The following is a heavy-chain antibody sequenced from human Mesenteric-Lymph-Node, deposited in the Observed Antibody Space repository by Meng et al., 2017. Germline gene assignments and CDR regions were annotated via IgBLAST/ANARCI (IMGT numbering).Heavy chain of an antibody. J-gene: IGHJ4*02. V-gene: IGHV2-5*02. CDR1: GFSLSTSGVG. CDR2: IYWDDDK. CDR3: AHRPSGWYYFDY. Sequence: QIPLKESGPPPVKPTQTLTLTCTFSGFSLSTSGVGVGWIRQPPGKALEWLALIYWDDDKRYSPSLKSGLTITKDTSKNQVVLTMTNMDPEDTATYYCAHRPSGWYYFDYWGQGTLVTVSS. D-gene: IGHD6-19*01.